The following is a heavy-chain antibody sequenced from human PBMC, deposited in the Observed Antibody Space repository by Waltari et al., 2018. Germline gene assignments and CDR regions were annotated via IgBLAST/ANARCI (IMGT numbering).Heavy chain of an antibody. J-gene: IGHJ4*02. CDR2: IYYTGST. V-gene: IGHV4-59*01. CDR1: GGSMSGYY. D-gene: IGHD3-16*02. CDR3: ARACEGRYPGWGTYPSNYFDY. Sequence: QVHLQESGPRLVKPSETLSLSCGVSGGSMSGYYWSWIRQSPGKGLEWIGYIYYTGSTTYNPSLKSRVTISVDTSEKQLSLKLYSVTAADTAIYYCARACEGRYPGWGTYPSNYFDYWGQGTLVTVSS.